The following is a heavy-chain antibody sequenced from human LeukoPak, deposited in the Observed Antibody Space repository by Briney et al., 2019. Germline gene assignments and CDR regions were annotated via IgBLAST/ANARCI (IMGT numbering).Heavy chain of an antibody. Sequence: GGSLRLSCAASGFTIISYSMSWVRQAPGRGLQGVAAISGSGGSTYYAGSVKGRFTIHRDKSRKTLYLQMESLRAEYTAIYCCAKDGKWLDRAFDIWGQGTIVTVPS. CDR2: ISGSGGST. CDR3: AKDGKWLDRAFDI. J-gene: IGHJ3*02. CDR1: GFTIISYS. V-gene: IGHV3-23*01. D-gene: IGHD6-19*01.